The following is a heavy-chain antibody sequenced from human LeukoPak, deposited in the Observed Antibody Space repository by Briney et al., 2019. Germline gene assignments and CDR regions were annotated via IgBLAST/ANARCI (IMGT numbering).Heavy chain of an antibody. D-gene: IGHD5-18*01. Sequence: SETLSLTCTVSGGSVSSHRNYWGWLRQPPGKCLEWIGSVYYSGSTYYDPSLKSRVVISGDTSKNQFSLKLTSVTAADTALYYCARERIERYTYASSDFDYWGRGTLVTVSS. CDR1: GGSVSSHRNY. CDR3: ARERIERYTYASSDFDY. CDR2: VYYSGST. J-gene: IGHJ4*02. V-gene: IGHV4-39*02.